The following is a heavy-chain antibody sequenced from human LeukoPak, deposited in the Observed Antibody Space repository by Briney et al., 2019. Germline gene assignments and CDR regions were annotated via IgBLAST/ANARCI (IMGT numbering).Heavy chain of an antibody. D-gene: IGHD3-9*01. Sequence: PGGSLRLSCAASGFTFSSYEMNWVRQAPGKGLEWVSYISSSGSTIYYADSVKGRFTISRDNSKYTLYLQMNSLRTEDTAMYYCAKGPNYDILTGWRKTYNAFDIWGQGTMVTVSS. J-gene: IGHJ3*02. CDR1: GFTFSSYE. CDR2: ISSSGSTI. V-gene: IGHV3-48*03. CDR3: AKGPNYDILTGWRKTYNAFDI.